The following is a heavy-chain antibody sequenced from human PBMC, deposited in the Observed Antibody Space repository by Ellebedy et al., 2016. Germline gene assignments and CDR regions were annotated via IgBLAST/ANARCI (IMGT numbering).Heavy chain of an antibody. CDR3: AREGGIFGLDY. D-gene: IGHD3-3*02. Sequence: GESLKISXAAPGFSFSSYGMYWVRQAPGKGLEWVAVIWYDGSNKYYADSVKGRFTISRDNSKNTLYLQMNSLRAEDTALYYCAREGGIFGLDYWGQGTLVTVSS. J-gene: IGHJ4*02. CDR1: GFSFSSYG. CDR2: IWYDGSNK. V-gene: IGHV3-33*01.